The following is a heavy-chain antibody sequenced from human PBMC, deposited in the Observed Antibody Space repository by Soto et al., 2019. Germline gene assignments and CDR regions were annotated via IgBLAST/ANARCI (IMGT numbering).Heavy chain of an antibody. V-gene: IGHV1-8*01. Sequence: ASLKVSCKASGYTFTIYDINWVRQATGQGLEWMGWMNPNSGNTGYAQKFQGRVTMTRNTSISTAYMELSSLRSEDTAVYYCARAPAWFRGYYYYYMDVWGKGTTVTVSS. J-gene: IGHJ6*03. CDR2: MNPNSGNT. CDR3: ARAPAWFRGYYYYYMDV. CDR1: GYTFTIYD. D-gene: IGHD3-10*01.